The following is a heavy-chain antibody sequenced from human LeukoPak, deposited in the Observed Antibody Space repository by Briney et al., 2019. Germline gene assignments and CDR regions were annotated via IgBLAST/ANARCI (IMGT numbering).Heavy chain of an antibody. CDR1: GGSISSDSHY. Sequence: SETLSLTCTVSGGSISSDSHYWGWIRQTPGKGLEWIGSIHYRGNTYNNPSLKSRVTLSVDTSKSQFSLKLSSVTAADTAVYYCARHLYSECYYFWGPGTLVTVSS. CDR2: IHYRGNT. CDR3: ARHLYSECYYF. D-gene: IGHD1-26*01. J-gene: IGHJ4*02. V-gene: IGHV4-39*01.